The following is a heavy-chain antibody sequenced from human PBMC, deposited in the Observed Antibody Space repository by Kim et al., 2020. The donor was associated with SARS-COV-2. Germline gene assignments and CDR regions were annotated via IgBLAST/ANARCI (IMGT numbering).Heavy chain of an antibody. CDR1: GGSISSYY. J-gene: IGHJ2*01. D-gene: IGHD6-13*01. V-gene: IGHV4-59*01. CDR2: IYYSGST. Sequence: SETLSLTCTVSGGSISSYYWSWIRQPPGKGLEWIGYIYYSGSTNYNPSLKSRVTISVDTSKNQFSLKLSSVTAADTAVYYCARGLSSSWSQSYWYFDLWGRGTLVTVSS. CDR3: ARGLSSSWSQSYWYFDL.